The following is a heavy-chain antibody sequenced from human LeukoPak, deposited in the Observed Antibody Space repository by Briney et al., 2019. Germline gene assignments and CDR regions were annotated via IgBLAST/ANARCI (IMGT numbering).Heavy chain of an antibody. D-gene: IGHD4/OR15-4a*01. Sequence: GGSLRLSCAASGFTFSSYAMSWVRQAPGKGLEWVASMNEDGSQKNYGDSVKGRFTISRDNSKNTLYLQMHSLRVEDTAVYFCARDPGAFPYFFDNWGQGTLVTVSS. CDR2: MNEDGSQK. V-gene: IGHV3-7*03. CDR3: ARDPGAFPYFFDN. CDR1: GFTFSSYA. J-gene: IGHJ4*02.